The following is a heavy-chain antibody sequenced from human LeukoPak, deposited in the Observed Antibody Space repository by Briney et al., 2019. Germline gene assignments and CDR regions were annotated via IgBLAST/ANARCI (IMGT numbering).Heavy chain of an antibody. D-gene: IGHD2-15*01. J-gene: IGHJ6*02. CDR3: AKDRRVVAATFYFYYGMDV. Sequence: PGRSLRLSCAASGFTFDDYAMHWVRQAPGKGLEWVSGISWNSGSIGYADSVKGRFTISRDNAKNSLYLQMNSLRAEDTALYYCAKDRRVVAATFYFYYGMDVWGQGTTVTVSS. V-gene: IGHV3-9*01. CDR1: GFTFDDYA. CDR2: ISWNSGSI.